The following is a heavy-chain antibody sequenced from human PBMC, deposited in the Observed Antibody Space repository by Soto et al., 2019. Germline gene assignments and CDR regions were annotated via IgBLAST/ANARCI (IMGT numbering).Heavy chain of an antibody. CDR1: GFTFSSYA. Sequence: QVQLVESGGGVVQPGRSLRLSCAASGFTFSSYAMHWVRPAPGKGLEWVAVISYDGSNKYYADSVKGRFTISRDNSKNTLYLQMNSLRAEDTAVYYCARDPHWGQGTLVTVSS. V-gene: IGHV3-30-3*01. J-gene: IGHJ4*02. CDR2: ISYDGSNK. CDR3: ARDPH.